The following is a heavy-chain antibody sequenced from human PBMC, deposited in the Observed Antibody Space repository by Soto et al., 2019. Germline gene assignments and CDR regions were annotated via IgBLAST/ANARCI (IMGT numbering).Heavy chain of an antibody. CDR1: GFTFSDYY. CDR3: ARYRRRISYGMDV. J-gene: IGHJ6*02. V-gene: IGHV3-11*06. D-gene: IGHD2-15*01. CDR2: ISSSSSYT. Sequence: GGSLRLSCAASGFTFSDYYMSWIRQAPGKGLEWVSYISSSSSYTNYADSVKGRFTISRDNAKNSLYLQMNSLRAADTAVYYCARYRRRISYGMDVWGQGTTVTVSS.